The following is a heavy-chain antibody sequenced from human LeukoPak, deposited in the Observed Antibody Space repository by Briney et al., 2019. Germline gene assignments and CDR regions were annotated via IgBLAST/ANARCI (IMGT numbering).Heavy chain of an antibody. V-gene: IGHV1-2*02. J-gene: IGHJ4*02. CDR2: INPNSGGT. Sequence: ASVKVSCKASGYTFTSHGFSWVRQAPGQGLEWMGWINPNSGGTNYAQKFQGRVTMTRDTSISTAYMELSRLRSDDTAVYYCARGLGYFDYWGQGTLVTVSS. CDR1: GYTFTSHG. D-gene: IGHD3-9*01. CDR3: ARGLGYFDY.